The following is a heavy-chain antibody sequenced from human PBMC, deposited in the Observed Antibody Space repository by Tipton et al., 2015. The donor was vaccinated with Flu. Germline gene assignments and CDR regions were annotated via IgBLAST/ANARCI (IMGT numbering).Heavy chain of an antibody. CDR3: ARVSPGVESWFDP. CDR2: IYYSGST. J-gene: IGHJ5*02. V-gene: IGHV4-39*07. CDR1: GGSISSSAYY. D-gene: IGHD3-3*01. Sequence: TLSLTCTVSGGSISSSAYYWGWIRQTPGKGLEWIGNIYYSGSTFYNPSLKSRVTISVDTSKNQFSLKLISVTAADTAVYYCARVSPGVESWFDPWGQGTLVTVSS.